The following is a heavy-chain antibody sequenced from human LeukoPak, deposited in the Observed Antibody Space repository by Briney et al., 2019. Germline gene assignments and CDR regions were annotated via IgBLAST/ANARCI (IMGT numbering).Heavy chain of an antibody. CDR1: GFTFSSYS. CDR2: ISSSSSYI. D-gene: IGHD2-15*01. V-gene: IGHV3-21*01. CDR3: ARARPTPGAFDI. J-gene: IGHJ3*02. Sequence: GGSLRLSCAASGFTFSSYSMNWVRQAPGKGLEWVSSISSSSSYIYYADSVKGRFTISRDNAKDSLYLQMNSLRAEDTAVYYCARARPTPGAFDIWGQGTMVTVSS.